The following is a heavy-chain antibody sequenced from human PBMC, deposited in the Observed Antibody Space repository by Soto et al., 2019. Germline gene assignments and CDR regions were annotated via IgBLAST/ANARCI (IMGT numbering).Heavy chain of an antibody. CDR2: ISAYNGNT. D-gene: IGHD2-2*01. Sequence: QVQLVQSGGEVKKPGASVKVSCKASGYTFTSYGISWVRQAPGQGLEWLGWISAYNGNTNYAQKLQSRVTMTTDTSTSTEYMELRSLRSDDTAVYYCARGASTLIRTNNSCDPRGQGTLVTVSS. CDR1: GYTFTSYG. J-gene: IGHJ5*02. CDR3: ARGASTLIRTNNSCDP. V-gene: IGHV1-18*01.